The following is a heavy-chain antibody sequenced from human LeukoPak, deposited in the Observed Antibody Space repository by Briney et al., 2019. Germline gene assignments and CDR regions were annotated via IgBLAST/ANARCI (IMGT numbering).Heavy chain of an antibody. D-gene: IGHD1-1*01. Sequence: WGSLRLSCAASGFTFSSYAMHWVRQAPGKGLEWVAVISYDGNNKYYADSVKGRFTISRDNSKNTLYLQMNSLRAEDTAVYYCARTQWAGNDIFNYYYGMDVWGQGTTVTVSS. CDR2: ISYDGNNK. J-gene: IGHJ6*02. CDR3: ARTQWAGNDIFNYYYGMDV. CDR1: GFTFSSYA. V-gene: IGHV3-30-3*01.